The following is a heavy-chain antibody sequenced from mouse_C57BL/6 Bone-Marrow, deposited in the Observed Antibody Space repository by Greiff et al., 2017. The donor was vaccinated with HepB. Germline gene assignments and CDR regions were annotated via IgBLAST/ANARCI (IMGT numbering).Heavy chain of an antibody. J-gene: IGHJ1*03. CDR1: GYTFTDYY. CDR3: AREGDGNYGWYFDV. V-gene: IGHV1-26*01. Sequence: VQLQQSGPELVKPGASVKISCKASGYTFTDYYMNWVKQSHGKSLEWIGDINPNNGGTSYNQKFKGKATLTVDKSSSTAYMELRSLTSEDSAVYHCAREGDGNYGWYFDVWGTGTTVTVSS. CDR2: INPNNGGT. D-gene: IGHD2-1*01.